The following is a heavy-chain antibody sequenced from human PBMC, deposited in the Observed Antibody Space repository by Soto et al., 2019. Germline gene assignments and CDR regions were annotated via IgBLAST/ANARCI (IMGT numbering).Heavy chain of an antibody. CDR3: ARLRFRGHGHY. V-gene: IGHV4-34*01. J-gene: IGHJ4*02. Sequence: QVQLQQWGAGLLKPSETLSLTCAVYGGSFSGYYWSWIRQPPGKGLEWIGEINHSGSTNYNPSLKSRVTISVDTSKNQFSLKLSSVTAADTAVYSCARLRFRGHGHYWGQGTLVTVSS. CDR1: GGSFSGYY. CDR2: INHSGST. D-gene: IGHD3-10*01.